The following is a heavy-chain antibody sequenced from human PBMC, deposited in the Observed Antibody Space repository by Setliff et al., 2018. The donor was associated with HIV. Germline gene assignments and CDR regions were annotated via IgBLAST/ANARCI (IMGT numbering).Heavy chain of an antibody. V-gene: IGHV3-23*01. D-gene: IGHD1-26*01. CDR1: EFTFSNYA. Sequence: GSLKPSCVASEFTFSNYAMTWVRQAPGKGLEWVSSVSPGGGTTYYADSVKGRFTISRDNSKNTLYLQMNSLRADDTAIYYCARASREREGKGYYYYMDVWGKGTTVTVSS. J-gene: IGHJ6*03. CDR3: ARASREREGKGYYYYMDV. CDR2: VSPGGGTT.